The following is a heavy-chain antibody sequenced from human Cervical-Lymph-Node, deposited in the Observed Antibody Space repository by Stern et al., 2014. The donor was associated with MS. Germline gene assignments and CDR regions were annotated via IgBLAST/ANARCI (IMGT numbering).Heavy chain of an antibody. D-gene: IGHD1-7*01. CDR3: AREGNYDHNGMDV. J-gene: IGHJ6*02. CDR2: IIPIFGLA. Sequence: VQMVESGAEVQKPGSSGKDSCKASGDTFRNYAINWGRQAPGQGLEWMGGIIPIFGLATYAQNFQGRVTISADESTSTAYMELSRLRSEDTAVYYCAREGNYDHNGMDVWGQGTTVTVSS. CDR1: GDTFRNYA. V-gene: IGHV1-69*01.